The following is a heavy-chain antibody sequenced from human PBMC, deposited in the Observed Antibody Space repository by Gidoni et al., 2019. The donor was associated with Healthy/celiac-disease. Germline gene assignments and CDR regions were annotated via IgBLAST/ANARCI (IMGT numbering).Heavy chain of an antibody. Sequence: QVQLVESGGGVVQPGRSLRLSCAASGFTFSSYGMHWVRQAPGKGLEWVAVIWYDGSNKYYADSVKGRFTISRDNSKNTLYLQMNSLRAEDTAVYYCARVHGVGATWGDYFDYWGQGTLVTVSS. D-gene: IGHD1-26*01. J-gene: IGHJ4*02. CDR2: IWYDGSNK. CDR3: ARVHGVGATWGDYFDY. V-gene: IGHV3-33*01. CDR1: GFTFSSYG.